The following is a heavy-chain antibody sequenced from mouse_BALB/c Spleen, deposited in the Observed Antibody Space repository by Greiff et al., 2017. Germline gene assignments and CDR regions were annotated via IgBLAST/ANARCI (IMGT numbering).Heavy chain of an antibody. Sequence: EVKVVESGGGLVQPGGSLKLSCAASGFTFSSYTMSWVRQTPEKRLEWVAYISNGGGSTYYPDTVKGRFTISRDNAKNTLYLQMSSLKSEDTAMYYCARNYYGDYWGQGTTLTVSS. CDR2: ISNGGGST. D-gene: IGHD1-1*01. J-gene: IGHJ2*01. V-gene: IGHV5-12-2*01. CDR1: GFTFSSYT. CDR3: ARNYYGDY.